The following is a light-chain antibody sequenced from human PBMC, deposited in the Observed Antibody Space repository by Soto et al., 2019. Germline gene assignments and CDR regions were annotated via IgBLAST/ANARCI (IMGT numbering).Light chain of an antibody. CDR3: SSSANSDNYV. V-gene: IGLV2-8*01. CDR1: SGDVGRYNS. CDR2: EVN. Sequence: QSVLTQPPSASGSPGQSVTISCTGTSGDVGRYNSVSWYQQHPGKAPKLMIFEVNKRPSGVPDRFSGSKSGNTASLTVSGLQAEDEADYYCSSSANSDNYVFGTGTKLTVL. J-gene: IGLJ1*01.